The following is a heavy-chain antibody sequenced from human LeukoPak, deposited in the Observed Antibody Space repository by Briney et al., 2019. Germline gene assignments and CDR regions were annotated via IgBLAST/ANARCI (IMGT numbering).Heavy chain of an antibody. CDR3: ARSAPLRFLEWLMDY. J-gene: IGHJ4*02. D-gene: IGHD3-3*01. Sequence: ASVKVSCKASGGTFSSYAISWVRQAPGQGLEWMGGIIPIFGTANYAQKFQGRVTITADESTSTAYMELSSLRSEDTAVYYCARSAPLRFLEWLMDYWGQETLVTVSS. V-gene: IGHV1-69*13. CDR2: IIPIFGTA. CDR1: GGTFSSYA.